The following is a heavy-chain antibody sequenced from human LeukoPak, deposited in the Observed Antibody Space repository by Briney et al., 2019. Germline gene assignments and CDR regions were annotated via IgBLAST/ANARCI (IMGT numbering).Heavy chain of an antibody. CDR2: MKPFSGDS. Sequence: ASVKVSCKASGYTFTDYYVHWVRQAPGQGLEWMGYMKPFSGDSHYAQKFQGRVTMTRDTSTSTAYLELSGLTPDDTAVYYCSTEDKYCTSTTCGDFWGQGTLVTVSS. CDR3: STEDKYCTSTTCGDF. V-gene: IGHV1-2*02. CDR1: GYTFTDYY. D-gene: IGHD2-2*01. J-gene: IGHJ4*02.